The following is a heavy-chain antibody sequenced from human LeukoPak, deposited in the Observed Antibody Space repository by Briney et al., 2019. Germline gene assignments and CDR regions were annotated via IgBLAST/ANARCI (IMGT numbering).Heavy chain of an antibody. J-gene: IGHJ4*02. D-gene: IGHD6-13*01. CDR2: ISSSSSYI. V-gene: IGHV3-21*05. CDR1: GFTFSSYS. CDR3: ARVAAAGDY. Sequence: GGSLRLSCAASGFTFSSYSMNWVRQAPGKGLECVSYISSSSSYIYYADSVKGRFTISRDNAKNSLYLQMNSLRAEDTAVYYCARVAAAGDYWGQGTLVTVSS.